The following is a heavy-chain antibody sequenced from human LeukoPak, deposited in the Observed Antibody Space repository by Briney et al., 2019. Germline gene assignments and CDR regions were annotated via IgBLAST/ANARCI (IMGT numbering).Heavy chain of an antibody. D-gene: IGHD6-13*01. V-gene: IGHV4-34*01. J-gene: IGHJ5*02. CDR2: INHSGST. Sequence: SETLSLTCAVYGGSFSGYYWSWIRQPPGKGLEWIGEINHSGSTNYNPSFKSRVTISVDTSKNQFSLKLSSVTAADTAVYYCARDRWYSSSWSNWFDPWGQGTLVTVSS. CDR1: GGSFSGYY. CDR3: ARDRWYSSSWSNWFDP.